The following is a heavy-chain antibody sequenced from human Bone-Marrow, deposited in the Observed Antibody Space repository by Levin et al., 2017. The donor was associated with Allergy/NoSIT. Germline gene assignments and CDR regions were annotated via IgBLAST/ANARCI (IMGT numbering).Heavy chain of an antibody. D-gene: IGHD6-19*01. V-gene: IGHV4-39*01. CDR1: GGSISSSTFY. Sequence: SETLSLTCTVSGGSISSSTFYWGWIRQPPGKGLEWVVSIDHRGNTYYNPSLKSRVTISVDTSKNQFSLKLSSVTAADTAVYYCATPPLKNQWVASDYWGQGTLVTVSS. CDR3: ATPPLKNQWVASDY. J-gene: IGHJ4*02. CDR2: IDHRGNT.